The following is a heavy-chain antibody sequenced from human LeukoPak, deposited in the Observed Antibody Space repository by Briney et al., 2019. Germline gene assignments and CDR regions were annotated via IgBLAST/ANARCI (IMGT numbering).Heavy chain of an antibody. CDR2: INPNSGGT. CDR1: GYTFTGYY. D-gene: IGHD3-9*01. V-gene: IGHV1-2*02. J-gene: IGHJ4*02. CDR3: ARDATLYYDILTGYQIDY. Sequence: GASLKVSCKASGYTFTGYYMHWVRQAPGQGLEWMGWINPNSGGTNYAQKFQGRVTMTRDTSISTAYMELSRLRSDDTAVYYCARDATLYYDILTGYQIDYWGQGTLVTVSS.